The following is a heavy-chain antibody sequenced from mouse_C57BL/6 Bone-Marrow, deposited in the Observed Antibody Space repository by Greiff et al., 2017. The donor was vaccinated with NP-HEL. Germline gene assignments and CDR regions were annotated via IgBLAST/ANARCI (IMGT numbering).Heavy chain of an antibody. CDR2: IYPRSGNT. Sequence: ESGAELARPGASVKLSCKASGYTFTSYGISWVKQRTGQGLEWIGEIYPRSGNTYYNEKFKGKATLTADKSSSTAYMELRSLTSEDSAVYFCARGGLCWFAYWGQGTLVTVSA. CDR3: ARGGLCWFAY. CDR1: GYTFTSYG. J-gene: IGHJ3*01. V-gene: IGHV1-81*01. D-gene: IGHD2-4*01.